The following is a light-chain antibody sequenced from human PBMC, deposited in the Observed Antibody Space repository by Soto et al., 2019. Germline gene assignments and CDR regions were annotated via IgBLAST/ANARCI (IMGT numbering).Light chain of an antibody. Sequence: EIVMTQSPATLSVSPGERATLSCRASQSVSSNLAWYQQKPGQAPRLLIHGASTRATGIPARFSGSGSGTEFTLAISGLKSEYFAVFYCQQYNNWPPLTFGGLTKEDIK. V-gene: IGKV3-15*01. CDR1: QSVSSN. CDR3: QQYNNWPPLT. J-gene: IGKJ4*01. CDR2: GAS.